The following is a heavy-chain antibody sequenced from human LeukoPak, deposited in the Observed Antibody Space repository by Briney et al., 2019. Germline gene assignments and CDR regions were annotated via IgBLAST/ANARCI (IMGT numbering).Heavy chain of an antibody. CDR1: GFTFSSYG. CDR2: IWYDGSNK. D-gene: IGHD3-16*02. Sequence: GGSLRLSCAASGFTFSSYGMHWVRQAPGEGLEWVAVIWYDGSNKYYADSVKGRFTISRDNSKNTLYLQMNSLRAEDTAVYCCARDPSYDYVWGSYRHYFDYWGQGTLVTVSS. J-gene: IGHJ4*02. V-gene: IGHV3-33*01. CDR3: ARDPSYDYVWGSYRHYFDY.